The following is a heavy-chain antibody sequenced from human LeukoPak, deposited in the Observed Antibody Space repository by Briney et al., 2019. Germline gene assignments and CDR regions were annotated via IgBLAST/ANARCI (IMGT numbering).Heavy chain of an antibody. D-gene: IGHD6-19*01. Sequence: GGSLRLSCAASGFNFSNNLLHWVRQAPGKGLEWVAVSSFNGVHKFYADSVKGRFVISGDNSNNTLFLQMNSLRPEDTATYYCARVGNDSGWHDAFGYFDSWGQGVLVTVSS. V-gene: IGHV3-30*09. CDR3: ARVGNDSGWHDAFGYFDS. CDR2: SSFNGVHK. J-gene: IGHJ4*02. CDR1: GFNFSNNL.